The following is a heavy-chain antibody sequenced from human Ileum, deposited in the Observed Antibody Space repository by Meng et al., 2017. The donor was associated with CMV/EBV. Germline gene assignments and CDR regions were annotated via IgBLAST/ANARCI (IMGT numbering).Heavy chain of an antibody. D-gene: IGHD3-3*01. V-gene: IGHV3-23*01. Sequence: GESLKISCAASGFTFSSYAMSWVRQAPGKGLEWVSAISGSGGSTYYADSVKGRFTISRDNSKNTLYLQMNSLRAEDTAVYYCAKDFLGLRLYDFWSGYYTPGGWYFDYWGQGTLVTVSS. CDR3: AKDFLGLRLYDFWSGYYTPGGWYFDY. CDR2: ISGSGGST. J-gene: IGHJ4*02. CDR1: GFTFSSYA.